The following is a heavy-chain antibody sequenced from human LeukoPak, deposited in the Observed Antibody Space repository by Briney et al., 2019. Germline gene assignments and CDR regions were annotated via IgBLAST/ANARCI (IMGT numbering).Heavy chain of an antibody. D-gene: IGHD6-6*01. CDR3: ARGTASYSSSSEGFDY. Sequence: ASVTVSCTASGYTFTSYYMHWVRQAPGQGLEWMGIINPSGGSTRYAQKFQGRVTMTRGTSTSTVYMELSSLRSEDTAVYYCARGTASYSSSSEGFDYWGQGTLVTVSS. J-gene: IGHJ4*02. CDR1: GYTFTSYY. V-gene: IGHV1-46*01. CDR2: INPSGGST.